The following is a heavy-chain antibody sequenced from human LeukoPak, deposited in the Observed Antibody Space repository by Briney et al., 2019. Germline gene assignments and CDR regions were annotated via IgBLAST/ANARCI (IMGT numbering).Heavy chain of an antibody. CDR3: ARDRALVHFES. CDR2: INMNTGNP. Sequence: APVKLSCKASGYTFTSHSINWVRQAPGQGREWRGGINMNTGNPTYAQGFAGRFVFSLDPSAGTAYLQISSLKSEDTAVYYCARDRALVHFESWGEGNLVTVSS. J-gene: IGHJ4*02. D-gene: IGHD1-26*01. CDR1: GYTFTSHS. V-gene: IGHV7-4-1*02.